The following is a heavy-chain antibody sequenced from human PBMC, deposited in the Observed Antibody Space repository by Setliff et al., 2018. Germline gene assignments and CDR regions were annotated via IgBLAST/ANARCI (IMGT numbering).Heavy chain of an antibody. CDR2: INAGNGNT. CDR3: AREYYYDSSGYSYYFDY. V-gene: IGHV1-3*01. CDR1: GYTFTSYA. D-gene: IGHD3-22*01. Sequence: ASVKVSCKASGYTFTSYAMHWVRQAPGQRLEWMGWINAGNGNTKYSQKFQGRVTITRDTSACTAYMELSSLRSEDTAVYYCAREYYYDSSGYSYYFDYWGQGTLVTVSS. J-gene: IGHJ4*02.